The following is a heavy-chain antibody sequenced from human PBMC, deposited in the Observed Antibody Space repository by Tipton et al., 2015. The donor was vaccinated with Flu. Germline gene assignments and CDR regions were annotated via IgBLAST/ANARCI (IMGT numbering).Heavy chain of an antibody. CDR3: AREREGCIAAATYYFDY. D-gene: IGHD6-13*01. CDR1: GGSISSGSYY. J-gene: IGHJ4*02. Sequence: LRLSCTVSGGSISSGSYYWSWIRQPAGKGLEWIGRIYTSGSTNYNPSLKSRVTISVDTSKNQFSLKLSSVTAADTAVYYCAREREGCIAAATYYFDYWGQGTLVTVSS. CDR2: IYTSGST. V-gene: IGHV4-61*02.